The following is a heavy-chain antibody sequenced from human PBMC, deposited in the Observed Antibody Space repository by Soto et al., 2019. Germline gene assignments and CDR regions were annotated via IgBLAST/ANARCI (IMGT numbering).Heavy chain of an antibody. CDR2: IHAYNGDT. Sequence: QVQLVQSRAEVKKPGASVKVSCKASGYTFSSYRISWVRQAPGQGPEWMGWIHAYNGDTKYAQKFQDRLIMTTDTSTSTAYMELRSLTSDDTAVYYCARADYGDVDYWGQGTLVTVSS. CDR3: ARADYGDVDY. D-gene: IGHD4-17*01. V-gene: IGHV1-18*01. J-gene: IGHJ4*02. CDR1: GYTFSSYR.